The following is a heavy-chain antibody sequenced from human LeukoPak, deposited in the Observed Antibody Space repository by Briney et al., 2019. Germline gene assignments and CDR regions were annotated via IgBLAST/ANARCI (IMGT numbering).Heavy chain of an antibody. CDR1: GDSVSSISAS. Sequence: SQTLSLTCAISGDSVSSISASWNWVGQSPSRGLEWLGRTYYRSKWYNDYAVSVKSRITMNPDTSKNQLSLQLNSVTPEDTAVYYCARERIDAFDIWGQGTMVIVSS. V-gene: IGHV6-1*01. J-gene: IGHJ3*02. D-gene: IGHD2-15*01. CDR3: ARERIDAFDI. CDR2: TYYRSKWYN.